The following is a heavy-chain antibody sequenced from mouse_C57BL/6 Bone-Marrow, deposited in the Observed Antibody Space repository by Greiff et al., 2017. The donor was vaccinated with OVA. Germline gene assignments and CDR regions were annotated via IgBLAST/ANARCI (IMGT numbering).Heavy chain of an antibody. CDR1: GFTFSDYG. J-gene: IGHJ3*01. CDR2: ISSGTSTI. D-gene: IGHD2-3*01. CDR3: ARRLLLRPFDY. Sequence: EVQLVESGGGLVKPGGSLKLSCAASGFTFSDYGMHWVRQAPEKGLEWVAYISSGTSTIYYADTVKGRFTISRDNANNTLFLQMTSLRSEDTAMYYCARRLLLRPFDYWGQGTLLTVSA. V-gene: IGHV5-17*01.